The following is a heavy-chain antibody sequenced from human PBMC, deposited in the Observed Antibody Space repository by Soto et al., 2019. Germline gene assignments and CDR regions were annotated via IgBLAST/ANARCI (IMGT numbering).Heavy chain of an antibody. CDR3: ARLQFGEGFDY. D-gene: IGHD3-10*01. V-gene: IGHV4-30-2*01. Sequence: SSETLSLTCAVSGGSISGGGFSWSWIRQPPGKGLEWIGYILHTGGTQYNPSLKSRVSMSVDKSKNQFSLHLTSVTAADTAVYYCARLQFGEGFDYWGQGALVTVSS. CDR2: ILHTGGT. CDR1: GGSISGGGFS. J-gene: IGHJ4*02.